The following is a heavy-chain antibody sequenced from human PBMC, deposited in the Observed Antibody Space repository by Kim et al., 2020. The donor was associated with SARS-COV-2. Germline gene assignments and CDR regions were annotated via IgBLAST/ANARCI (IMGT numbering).Heavy chain of an antibody. CDR2: FYYTGST. CDR3: ARSGYDYHWFDP. D-gene: IGHD5-12*01. V-gene: IGHV4-59*01. Sequence: SETLSLTCTVSGGSISNYYWSWIRQPPGKGLEWIGYFYYTGSTNYNPSLKSRVTISVDTSKNQFSLKLSSVTAADTAVYDCARSGYDYHWFDPWGQGTL. CDR1: GGSISNYY. J-gene: IGHJ5*02.